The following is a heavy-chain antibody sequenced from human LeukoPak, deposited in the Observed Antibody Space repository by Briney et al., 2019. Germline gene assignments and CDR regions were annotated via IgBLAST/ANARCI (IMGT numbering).Heavy chain of an antibody. D-gene: IGHD6-6*01. CDR1: GFTFSSYE. Sequence: PGGSLRLSCGGSGFTFSSYEMNWVRQAPGKGLEWVSYISSGGGNNRFYAEAVKGRFTISRDNAKNSLFLQMNTLRAEDTAVYYCAKHITSSYYGIDVWGQGTTVTVSS. J-gene: IGHJ6*02. V-gene: IGHV3-48*03. CDR2: ISSGGGNNR. CDR3: AKHITSSYYGIDV.